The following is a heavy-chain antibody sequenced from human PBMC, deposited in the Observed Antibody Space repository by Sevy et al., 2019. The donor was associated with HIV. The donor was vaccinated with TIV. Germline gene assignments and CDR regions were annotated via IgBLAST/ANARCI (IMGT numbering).Heavy chain of an antibody. J-gene: IGHJ6*02. V-gene: IGHV3-15*01. CDR2: IKTNSDGGIT. D-gene: IGHD4-17*01. CDR3: TTEALDYEDPDYYYFGMDV. Sequence: GGSLRLSCAASGLTFKDVWMSWVRQGPGKRLEWVGRIKTNSDGGITDYAAPVKGRFIISRDDSKNTLYLQMRSLKTEDTAVYYSTTEALDYEDPDYYYFGMDVWGQGTTVTVSS. CDR1: GLTFKDVW.